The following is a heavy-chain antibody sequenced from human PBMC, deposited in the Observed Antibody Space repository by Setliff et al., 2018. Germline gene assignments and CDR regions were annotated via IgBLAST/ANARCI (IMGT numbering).Heavy chain of an antibody. CDR2: IYYSATT. V-gene: IGHV4-39*01. Sequence: SATLSLTCIVSGDSISSNSHYWGWIRQPPGKGLEWIGTIYYSATTYCNPSLKSRVTISVDTSKNQFSLRLSSVTAADTAVYYCARLRKAVDGINFPRYMDVWGKGTTVTVSS. D-gene: IGHD6-19*01. J-gene: IGHJ6*04. CDR3: ARLRKAVDGINFPRYMDV. CDR1: GDSISSNSHY.